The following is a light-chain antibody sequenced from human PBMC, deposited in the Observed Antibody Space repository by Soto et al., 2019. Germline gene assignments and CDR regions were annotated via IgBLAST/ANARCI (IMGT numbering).Light chain of an antibody. Sequence: DIVMTQSPLSLPVTPGEPASISCRSSQSLLQSKGYKYLDWYLQKPGQSPQLLIYLGSNRASGDPDRFSGSGSGTDFTLKISRVEAEAVGVYYCMQVLQTPLTFGGGTKVEIK. V-gene: IGKV2-28*01. CDR1: QSLLQSKGYKY. J-gene: IGKJ4*01. CDR2: LGS. CDR3: MQVLQTPLT.